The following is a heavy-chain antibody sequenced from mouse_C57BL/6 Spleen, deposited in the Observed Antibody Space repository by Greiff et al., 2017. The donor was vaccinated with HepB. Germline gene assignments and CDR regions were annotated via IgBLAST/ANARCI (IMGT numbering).Heavy chain of an antibody. J-gene: IGHJ2*01. Sequence: VQLQESGAELVRPGSSVKLSCKASGYTFTSYWMHWVKQRPIQGLEWIGNIDPSDSETHYNQKFKDKATLTVDKSSSTAYMQLISLTSEDSAVYYCAREYSSGYVRYWGQGTTLTVSS. CDR1: GYTFTSYW. CDR3: AREYSSGYVRY. CDR2: IDPSDSET. D-gene: IGHD3-2*02. V-gene: IGHV1-52*01.